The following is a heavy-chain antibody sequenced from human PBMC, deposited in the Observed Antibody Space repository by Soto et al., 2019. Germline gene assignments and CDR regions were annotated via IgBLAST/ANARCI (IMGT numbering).Heavy chain of an antibody. V-gene: IGHV3-23*01. J-gene: IGHJ6*02. CDR3: SRGRSHSSGWYDYYYYYYGMDV. Sequence: GGSLRLSCAASGFTFSSYAMSWVRQAPGKGLEWVSAISGSGGSTYYTDSVKGRFTISRDNSKNTLYLQMNSLRAEDTAVYYCSRGRSHSSGWYDYYYYYYGMDVWGQGTTVTVSS. CDR2: ISGSGGST. CDR1: GFTFSSYA. D-gene: IGHD6-19*01.